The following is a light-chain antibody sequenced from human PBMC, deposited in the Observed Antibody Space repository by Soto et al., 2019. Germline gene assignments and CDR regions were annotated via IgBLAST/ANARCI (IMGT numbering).Light chain of an antibody. V-gene: IGKV3-20*01. J-gene: IGKJ1*01. CDR1: QSVGNNF. CDR3: HQYGTSPQT. Sequence: EIVLTQSPDTLSLSPGERATLSCRASQSVGNNFLAWYQQKPGQAPTLLIYDASSRASGLPDRFSGSRSETDFTLTVSRLELEDFAVYFCHQYGTSPQTFGQGTKVEI. CDR2: DAS.